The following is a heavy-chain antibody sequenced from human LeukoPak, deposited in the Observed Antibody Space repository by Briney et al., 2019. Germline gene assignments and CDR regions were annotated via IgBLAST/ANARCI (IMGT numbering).Heavy chain of an antibody. V-gene: IGHV4-39*07. CDR2: IYYSGST. CDR1: GGSISSSSYY. CDR3: ARVPVNIWENWFDP. Sequence: SETLSLTCTVSGGSISSSSYYWGWIRQPPGKGLEWIGSIYYSGSTYYNPSLKSRVTISVDTSKNQFSLKLTSVTAADTAVYYCARVPVNIWENWFDPWGQGTLVTVSS. J-gene: IGHJ5*02. D-gene: IGHD1-26*01.